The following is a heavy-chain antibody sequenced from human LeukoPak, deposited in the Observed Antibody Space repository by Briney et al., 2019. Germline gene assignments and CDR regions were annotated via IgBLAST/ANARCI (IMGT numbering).Heavy chain of an antibody. CDR1: GFTFSSYA. Sequence: PGGSLRLSCAASGFTFSSYAMSWVRQAPGEGLEWVSAISGSGGSTYYADSVNGRFPISRDNTKNTRYLQMNSLRAEDTAVYYCTNATTVMTYYYDSSCSGHYWGQGALVTVSS. V-gene: IGHV3-23*01. CDR2: ISGSGGST. J-gene: IGHJ4*02. CDR3: TNATTVMTYYYDSSCSGHY. D-gene: IGHD3-22*01.